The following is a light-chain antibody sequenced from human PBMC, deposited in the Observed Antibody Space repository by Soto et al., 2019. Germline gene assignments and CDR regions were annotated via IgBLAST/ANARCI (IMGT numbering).Light chain of an antibody. CDR1: QSVSTNF. CDR3: QQYGRTSWT. J-gene: IGKJ1*01. V-gene: IGKV3-20*01. CDR2: GAS. Sequence: EIVLTQSPGTRSLSPGEGATLSCRASQSVSTNFFAWYQQKPGQAPRLLIYGASTRATGIPDRFSGSGSGTDFTLTISRLEPEDLAVYYCQQYGRTSWTFGQGTKVEI.